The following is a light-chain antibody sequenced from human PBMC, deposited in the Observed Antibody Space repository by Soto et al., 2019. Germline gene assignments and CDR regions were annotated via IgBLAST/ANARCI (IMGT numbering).Light chain of an antibody. CDR3: QSYDSSLSGSV. CDR1: SSKIGASYA. V-gene: IGLV1-40*01. Sequence: QSVLTQPPSVSGAPGQRVTISCTGGSSKIGASYAVHWYQQLPGTAPKLLIYGNSNRPSGVPDRFSGSKSGTSASLAITGLQAEDEADYYCQSYDSSLSGSVFGGGTQLTVL. J-gene: IGLJ3*02. CDR2: GNS.